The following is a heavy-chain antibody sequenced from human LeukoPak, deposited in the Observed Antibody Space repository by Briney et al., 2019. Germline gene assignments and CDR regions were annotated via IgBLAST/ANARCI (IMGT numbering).Heavy chain of an antibody. V-gene: IGHV4-34*01. CDR1: GGSFSGYY. J-gene: IGHJ3*02. D-gene: IGHD2-15*01. CDR3: ARGGWSAFDI. Sequence: SETLSLTCAVYGGSFSGYYCSWIRQPPGKGLEWIGEINHSGSTNYNPSLKSRVTISVDTSKNQFSLKLSSVTAADTAVYYCARGGWSAFDIWGQGTMVTVSS. CDR2: INHSGST.